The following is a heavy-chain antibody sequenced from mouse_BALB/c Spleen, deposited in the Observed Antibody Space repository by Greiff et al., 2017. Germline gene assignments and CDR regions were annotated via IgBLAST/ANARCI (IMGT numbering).Heavy chain of an antibody. CDR3: ARDYGNYWFAY. V-gene: IGHV5-4*02. Sequence: EVKLVESGGGLVKPGGSLKLSCAASGFTFSDYYMYWVRQTPEKRLEWVATISDGGSYTYYPDSVKGRFTISRDNAKNTLYLQMSSLKSEDTAMYYCARDYGNYWFAYWGQGTLVTVSA. CDR1: GFTFSDYY. D-gene: IGHD2-1*01. CDR2: ISDGGSYT. J-gene: IGHJ3*01.